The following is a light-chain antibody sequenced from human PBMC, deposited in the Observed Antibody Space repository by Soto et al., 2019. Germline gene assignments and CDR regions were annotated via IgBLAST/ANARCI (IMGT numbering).Light chain of an antibody. CDR1: QSVNSY. V-gene: IGKV3-11*01. J-gene: IGKJ4*01. CDR3: QQRSNWPPA. CDR2: DAS. Sequence: EIVLTQSPATLSLSPGERANLSCRASQSVNSYLAWYQQKPGQGPRLLIYDASNRATGIPARFSGSGSGTDFTLTISSLEPEDLAVYYCQQRSNWPPAFGGATKVEIK.